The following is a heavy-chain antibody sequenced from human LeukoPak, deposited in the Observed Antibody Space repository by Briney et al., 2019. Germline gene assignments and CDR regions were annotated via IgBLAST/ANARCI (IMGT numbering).Heavy chain of an antibody. V-gene: IGHV3-48*02. D-gene: IGHD3-10*01. Sequence: GGSPRLSCAASGFTFSSYSMNWVRQAPGKGLEWVSYISSSSSTIYYADSVKGRFTISRDNAKNSLYLQMNSLRDEDTAVYYCARDRKEYYYGSGSPYYYYGMDVWGQGTTVTVSS. J-gene: IGHJ6*02. CDR3: ARDRKEYYYGSGSPYYYYGMDV. CDR1: GFTFSSYS. CDR2: ISSSSSTI.